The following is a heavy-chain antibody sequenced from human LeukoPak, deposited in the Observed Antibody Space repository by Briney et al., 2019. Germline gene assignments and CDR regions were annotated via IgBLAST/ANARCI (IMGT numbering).Heavy chain of an antibody. V-gene: IGHV3-74*01. Sequence: GGSLRLSYAACGFTFSSYWMHWVRQAPGKGLVWVARINSDGSSTSYADSVKGRFTISRDNAKNTLYLQMNSLRAEDTAVYYCARDPAAENWFDPWGQGTLVTVSS. CDR2: INSDGSST. D-gene: IGHD6-13*01. J-gene: IGHJ5*02. CDR3: ARDPAAENWFDP. CDR1: GFTFSSYW.